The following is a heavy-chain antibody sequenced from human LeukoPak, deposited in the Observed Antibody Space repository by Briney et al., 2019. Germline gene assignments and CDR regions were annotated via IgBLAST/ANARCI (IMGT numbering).Heavy chain of an antibody. CDR1: GGSISSGSYY. CDR2: MYTSGST. CDR3: ARDKWEPRYAFDI. D-gene: IGHD1-26*01. Sequence: SQTLSLTCTVSGGSISSGSYYWSWIRQPAGQGLEYIGRMYTSGSTNYNPSLKSRVTISVDTSKNQFSLKLSSVTAADTAVYYRARDKWEPRYAFDIWGQGTMVTVSS. J-gene: IGHJ3*02. V-gene: IGHV4-61*02.